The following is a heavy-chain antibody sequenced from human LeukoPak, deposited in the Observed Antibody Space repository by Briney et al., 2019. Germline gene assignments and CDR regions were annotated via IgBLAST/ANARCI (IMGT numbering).Heavy chain of an antibody. CDR2: INSDGSSP. V-gene: IGHV3-74*01. D-gene: IGHD6-19*01. J-gene: IGHJ4*02. Sequence: PGGSLRLSCSASGFTFSTYWMHWVRQAPGKGLVWVSCINSDGSSPSYADSVKGRFTISRDNSEKRLFLQMNSLRPDDSALYYCTKDLMTGFSSGWYFAYWGQGTLVTVSS. CDR3: TKDLMTGFSSGWYFAY. CDR1: GFTFSTYW.